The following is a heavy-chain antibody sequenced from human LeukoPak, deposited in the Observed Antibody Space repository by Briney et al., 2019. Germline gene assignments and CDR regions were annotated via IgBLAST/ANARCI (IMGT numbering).Heavy chain of an antibody. D-gene: IGHD3-3*01. CDR3: ARREYDFWSGYYTCFDY. CDR2: ISSSSSYI. CDR1: GFTFSDYY. J-gene: IGHJ4*02. V-gene: IGHV3-21*01. Sequence: GGSLRLSCAASGFTFSDYYMNWVRQAPGKGLEWVSSISSSSSYIYYADSVKGRFTISRDNAKNSLYLQMNSLRAEDTAVYYCARREYDFWSGYYTCFDYWGQGTLVTVSS.